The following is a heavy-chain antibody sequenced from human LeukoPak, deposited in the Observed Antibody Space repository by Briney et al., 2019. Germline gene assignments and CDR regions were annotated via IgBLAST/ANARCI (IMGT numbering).Heavy chain of an antibody. D-gene: IGHD5-18*01. CDR1: GFTFGDHA. CDR3: TRGPIQVWLYYGMDV. V-gene: IGHV3-49*04. Sequence: GGSVRLSCTASGFTFGDHAMSWVRQAPGKGLEWVGFIRSKAYGGTTEYAASVKGRFIISRDDSKSIAYLQMNSLKTEDTAVYYCTRGPIQVWLYYGMDVWGQGTTVIVSS. CDR2: IRSKAYGGTT. J-gene: IGHJ6*02.